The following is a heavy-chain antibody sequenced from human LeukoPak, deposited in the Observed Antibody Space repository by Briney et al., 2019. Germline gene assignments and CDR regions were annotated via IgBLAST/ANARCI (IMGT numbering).Heavy chain of an antibody. CDR1: GGSFSGYY. D-gene: IGHD3-10*01. Sequence: SETLSLTCAVYGGSFSGYYWSWIRQPPGKGLEWIGEINHSGSTNYNPSLKSRVTISVDTSKNQFSLKLSSVTAADTAVYYCASIGEGAFDIWGQGTMVSVSS. V-gene: IGHV4-34*01. J-gene: IGHJ3*02. CDR3: ASIGEGAFDI. CDR2: INHSGST.